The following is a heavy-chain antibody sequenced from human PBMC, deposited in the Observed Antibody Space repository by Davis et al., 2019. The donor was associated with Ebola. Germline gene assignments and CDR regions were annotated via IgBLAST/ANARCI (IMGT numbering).Heavy chain of an antibody. V-gene: IGHV1-69*10. D-gene: IGHD6-13*01. CDR1: GGTFSSYA. CDR3: ARDKGPDSSSWFDYMDV. J-gene: IGHJ6*03. Sequence: SVKVSCKASGGTFSSYAISWVRQAPGQGLEWMGGIIPILGIANYAQKFQGRVTITADKSTSTAYMELSSLRSEDTAVYYCARDKGPDSSSWFDYMDVWGKGTTVTVSS. CDR2: IIPILGIA.